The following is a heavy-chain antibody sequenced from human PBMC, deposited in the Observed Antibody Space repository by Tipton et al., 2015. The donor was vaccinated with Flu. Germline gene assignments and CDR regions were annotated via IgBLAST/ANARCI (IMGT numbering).Heavy chain of an antibody. V-gene: IGHV3-53*01. CDR1: GFTVSSNY. J-gene: IGHJ6*02. CDR2: IYSGGST. CDR3: ARDGAYGDYQGSDYYYGMDV. Sequence: SLRLSCAASGFTVSSNYMSWVRQAPGKGLEWVSVIYSGGSTYYADSVKGRFTISRDNSKNTLYLQMNSLRAEDTAVYYCARDGAYGDYQGSDYYYGMDVWGQGTPLPVS. D-gene: IGHD4-17*01.